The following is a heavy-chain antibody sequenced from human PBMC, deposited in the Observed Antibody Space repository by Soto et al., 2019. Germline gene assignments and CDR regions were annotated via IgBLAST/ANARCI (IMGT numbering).Heavy chain of an antibody. J-gene: IGHJ4*02. CDR1: GYTFTSYG. D-gene: IGHD2-2*01. CDR3: ARDPCSSTSCYAHSNMDY. CDR2: ISAYNGNT. V-gene: IGHV1-18*01. Sequence: GASVKVSCKASGYTFTSYGISWVRQAPGQGLEWMGWISAYNGNTNYAQKLQGRVTMTTDTSTSTAYMELRSLRSDDTAVYYCARDPCSSTSCYAHSNMDYWGQGTLVTVSS.